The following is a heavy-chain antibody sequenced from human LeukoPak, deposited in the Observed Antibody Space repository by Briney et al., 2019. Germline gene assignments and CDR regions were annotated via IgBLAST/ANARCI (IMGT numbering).Heavy chain of an antibody. D-gene: IGHD3-22*01. V-gene: IGHV4-4*02. CDR3: ARADYDSSGYYYDFANY. CDR2: IYHSGST. Sequence: PSETLSLTCAVSGGSISSSNWWSWVRQPPGKGLEWIGEIYHSGSTNYNPSLKSRVIISVDRSKNQFSLKLSSVTAADTAVYYCARADYDSSGYYYDFANYWGQGTLVTVSS. J-gene: IGHJ4*02. CDR1: GGSISSSNW.